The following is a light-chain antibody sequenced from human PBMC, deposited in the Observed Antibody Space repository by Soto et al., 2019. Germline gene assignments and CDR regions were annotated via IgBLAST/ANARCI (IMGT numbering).Light chain of an antibody. CDR3: QQSESSTWT. CDR2: GAS. V-gene: IGKV3-15*01. Sequence: EIVMTQSPASLSLSPGERATLCCGASQSVSSNLAWYQQKPGQAARLLIYGASTRATGIPARFSGSGSGTEFTLTISSLQPDDFATYSCQQSESSTWTFGQATKVDI. CDR1: QSVSSN. J-gene: IGKJ1*01.